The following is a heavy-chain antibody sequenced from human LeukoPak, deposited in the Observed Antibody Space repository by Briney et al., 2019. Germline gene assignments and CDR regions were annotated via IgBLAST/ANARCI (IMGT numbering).Heavy chain of an antibody. CDR1: GFTFSSYG. J-gene: IGHJ4*02. Sequence: GGSLRLSCAASGFTFSSYGMHWVRQAPGKGLEWVAVISYDGSNKYYADSVKGRFTISRDNSKNTLYLQMNSLRAEDTAVYYCAKDSYYYGSGSYPLGYWGQGTLVTVSS. CDR3: AKDSYYYGSGSYPLGY. V-gene: IGHV3-30*18. CDR2: ISYDGSNK. D-gene: IGHD3-10*01.